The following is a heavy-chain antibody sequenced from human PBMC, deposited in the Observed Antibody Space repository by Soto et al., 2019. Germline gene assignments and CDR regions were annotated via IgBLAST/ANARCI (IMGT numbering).Heavy chain of an antibody. V-gene: IGHV1-69*13. CDR2: IIPIFGTA. J-gene: IGHJ4*02. CDR1: GGTFSSYA. D-gene: IGHD3-22*01. Sequence: SVKVSCKASGGTFSSYAISWVRQAPGQGLEWMGGIIPIFGTANYARKFQGRVTITADESTSTAYMELSSLRSEDTAVYYCARSLNYYDSNGYYSPLPFDYWGQGTLVTVSS. CDR3: ARSLNYYDSNGYYSPLPFDY.